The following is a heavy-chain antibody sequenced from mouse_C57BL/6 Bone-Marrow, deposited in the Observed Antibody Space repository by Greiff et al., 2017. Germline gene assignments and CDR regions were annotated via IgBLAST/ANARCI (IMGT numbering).Heavy chain of an antibody. D-gene: IGHD2-3*01. CDR2: IYPSDGST. CDR1: GFTLTDSP. V-gene: IGHV1-78*01. CDR3: ARGVTPYWYFDV. Sequence: VQLQQSDAELLQPGPSLKISCTVSGFTLTDSPIHLMKQSPAQGMAWIGHIYPSDGSTKYNEKFKGKATLTADKSSSIVYMQLNSLTSEDSAVYFCARGVTPYWYFDVWGTGTTVTVSS. J-gene: IGHJ1*03.